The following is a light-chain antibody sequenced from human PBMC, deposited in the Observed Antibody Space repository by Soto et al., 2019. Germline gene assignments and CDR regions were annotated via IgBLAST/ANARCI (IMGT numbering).Light chain of an antibody. J-gene: IGLJ2*01. V-gene: IGLV2-14*01. Sequence: QSALTQPASVSGSPGQSITISYTGSSSDVGGYNYVSWHQQYPGEAPKLIIYEVTNRPSGVSNRFSASKSGNTASLTISGLQAEDEADYYCSSYTSSSTLLFGGGTKLTVL. CDR1: SSDVGGYNY. CDR3: SSYTSSSTLL. CDR2: EVT.